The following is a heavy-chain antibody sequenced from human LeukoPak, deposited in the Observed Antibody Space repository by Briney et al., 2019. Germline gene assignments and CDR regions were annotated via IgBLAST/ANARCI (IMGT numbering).Heavy chain of an antibody. CDR1: GYTFTSYG. J-gene: IGHJ4*02. Sequence: ASVKVSCKAFGYTFTSYGISWVRQAPGQGLEWMGWISAYNGNTNYAQKLQGRVTMTTDTSTSTAYMELRSLRSDDTAVCYCARDPGGTTVTTMDYWGQGTLVTVSS. CDR3: ARDPGGTTVTTMDY. V-gene: IGHV1-18*01. CDR2: ISAYNGNT. D-gene: IGHD4-17*01.